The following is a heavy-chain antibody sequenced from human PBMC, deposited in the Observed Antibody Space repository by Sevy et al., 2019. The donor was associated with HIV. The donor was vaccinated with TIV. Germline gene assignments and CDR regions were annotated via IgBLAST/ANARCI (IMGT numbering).Heavy chain of an antibody. CDR2: TRYDGTTK. CDR3: AKGLGMVQGALLSDDI. V-gene: IGHV3-30*02. Sequence: GGSLRLSCAASGFTFRSYGMHWVRQAPGKGLEWVAFTRYDGTTKYYADSVKGRFTISRDNSKNTVYLQMNSLRVEDTAVYYRAKGLGMVQGALLSDDIWGQGTMVTVSS. CDR1: GFTFRSYG. D-gene: IGHD3-10*01. J-gene: IGHJ3*02.